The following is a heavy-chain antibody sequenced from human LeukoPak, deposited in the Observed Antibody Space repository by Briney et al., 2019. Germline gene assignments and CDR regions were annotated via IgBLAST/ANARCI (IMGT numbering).Heavy chain of an antibody. CDR3: ARGSTRADDY. Sequence: SETLSLTCTVSGASISRHYWSWIRHPPGKGLEWIGYVYHDGTTNYNPSLKSRVAISIDTSRNQLSLKLSSMTAADTAVYYCARGSTRADDYWGQGILVTVSS. J-gene: IGHJ4*02. CDR2: VYHDGTT. CDR1: GASISRHY. D-gene: IGHD2/OR15-2a*01. V-gene: IGHV4-59*11.